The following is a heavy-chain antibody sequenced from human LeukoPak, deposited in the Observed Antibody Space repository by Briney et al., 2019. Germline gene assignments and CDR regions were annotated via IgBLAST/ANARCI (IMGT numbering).Heavy chain of an antibody. CDR3: ARPAYPAAYDL. Sequence: GGSLRLSCVASGFTFSTYWMTWVRQAPGKGLEWVANMKGDESEIHYVDSVKGRFTISRDNAKNSLYLQMNSLRAEDTALYYCARPAYPAAYDLWGQGTMVTVSS. J-gene: IGHJ3*01. V-gene: IGHV3-7*01. D-gene: IGHD3-16*01. CDR1: GFTFSTYW. CDR2: MKGDESEI.